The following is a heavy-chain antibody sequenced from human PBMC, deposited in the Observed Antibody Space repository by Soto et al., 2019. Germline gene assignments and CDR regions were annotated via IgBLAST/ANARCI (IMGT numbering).Heavy chain of an antibody. CDR1: GFTFSGYG. D-gene: IGHD3-22*01. CDR2: ISYDGTNK. J-gene: IGHJ6*02. V-gene: IGHV3-30*18. CDR3: AKDRVYDSSPQIYYYYGVDV. Sequence: PGGSLRLSCAASGFTFSGYGMNWVRQAPGKGLEWVAVISYDGTNKYYADSVRGRFTISRDNSKSTVYLQMNSLRTEDTAVYYCAKDRVYDSSPQIYYYYGVDVWGQGTTVTVSS.